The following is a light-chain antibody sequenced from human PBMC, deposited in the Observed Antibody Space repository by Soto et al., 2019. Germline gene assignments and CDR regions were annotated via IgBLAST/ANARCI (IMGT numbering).Light chain of an antibody. J-gene: IGKJ2*01. CDR2: DAS. Sequence: DIQMTQSPSSLSASVGDRVTITCQASQDINNYLNWYHQKPGKAPNLLIYDASNLQSGVPSRFSGSGSGTDFTLTISSLQPEDFATYYCQQSYSSPYTFGLGTKLEIK. CDR3: QQSYSSPYT. V-gene: IGKV1-39*01. CDR1: QDINNY.